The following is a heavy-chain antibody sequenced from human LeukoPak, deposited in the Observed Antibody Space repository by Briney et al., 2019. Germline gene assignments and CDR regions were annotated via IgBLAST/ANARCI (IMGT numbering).Heavy chain of an antibody. J-gene: IGHJ4*02. CDR3: AKVVAVAGTYYFDY. CDR1: GFTFSSYA. D-gene: IGHD6-19*01. Sequence: GGSLRLSCAASGFTFSSYAMSWVRQAPGKGLEWVSAISGSGGSTYYADSVKGRFTISRDNSKNTLYLQMSSLRAEDTAVYYCAKVVAVAGTYYFDYWGQGTLVTVSS. V-gene: IGHV3-23*01. CDR2: ISGSGGST.